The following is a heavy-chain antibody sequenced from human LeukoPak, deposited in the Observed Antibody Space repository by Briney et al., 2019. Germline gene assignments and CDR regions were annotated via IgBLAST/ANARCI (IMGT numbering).Heavy chain of an antibody. CDR1: GYSISSGYY. J-gene: IGHJ4*02. CDR3: ARSAYYYDSSFDY. CDR2: MYYSGST. V-gene: IGHV4-38-2*01. D-gene: IGHD3-22*01. Sequence: PSETLSLTCGVSGYSISSGYYWGWIRPPPGKGLEWIGTMYYSGSTYYNPSLKSRVTMSVDTSKNQFSLKLSSVTAADTVVYYCARSAYYYDSSFDYWGQGTLVTVSS.